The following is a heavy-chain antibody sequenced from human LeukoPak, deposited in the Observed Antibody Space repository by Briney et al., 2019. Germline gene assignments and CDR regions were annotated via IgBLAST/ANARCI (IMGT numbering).Heavy chain of an antibody. V-gene: IGHV1-46*01. CDR2: INPSGGRT. CDR1: GYTLTSYY. D-gene: IGHD3-3*01. J-gene: IGHJ6*03. Sequence: ASVKVSCKASGYTLTSYYMHWVRQAPGQGLEWMGIINPSGGRTSYAQKFQGRVTMTRDTSTSTVYMELSSLRSEDTAVYYCARDHYDFWSGYYTGYYYYYYMDVWGKGTTVTVSS. CDR3: ARDHYDFWSGYYTGYYYYYYMDV.